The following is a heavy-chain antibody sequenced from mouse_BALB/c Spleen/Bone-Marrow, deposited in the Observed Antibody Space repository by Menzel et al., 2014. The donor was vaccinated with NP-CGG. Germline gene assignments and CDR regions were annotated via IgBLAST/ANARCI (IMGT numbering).Heavy chain of an antibody. J-gene: IGHJ4*01. V-gene: IGHV1S34*01. CDR1: DYSFTDYY. CDR2: ISCYNGAT. Sequence: LVKTEASVKISCKASDYSFTDYYMHWVKQTHGKSLEWIGYISCYNGATSYNQKFKGKATFTVDTSSSTAYIQFSSLTSEDSAVYYCARSEGIYYYGSSYALDYWGQGTSVTVSS. D-gene: IGHD1-1*01. CDR3: ARSEGIYYYGSSYALDY.